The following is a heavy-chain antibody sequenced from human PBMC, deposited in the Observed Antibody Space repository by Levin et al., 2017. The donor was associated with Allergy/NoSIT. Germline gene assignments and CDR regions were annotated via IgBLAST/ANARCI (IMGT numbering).Heavy chain of an antibody. CDR2: MNPFSDSA. V-gene: IGHV1-8*01. D-gene: IGHD1-26*01. CDR3: ARGVAPGLGSTNLGY. CDR1: GYTFTSYD. J-gene: IGHJ4*02. Sequence: AASVKVSCKASGYTFTSYDINWVRQATGQGLEWMGWMNPFSDSAVYAQKFQGRVTMTRNTSISTAYLELASLTSDDTAVYFCARGVAPGLGSTNLGYWGQGTLVTVSS.